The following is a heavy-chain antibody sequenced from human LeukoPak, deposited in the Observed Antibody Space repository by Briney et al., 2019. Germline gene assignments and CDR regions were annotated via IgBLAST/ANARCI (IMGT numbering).Heavy chain of an antibody. CDR3: ARPGSGTIGIDY. V-gene: IGHV5-51*01. CDR1: GFTVSSNY. Sequence: PGGSLRLSCAASGFTVSSNYMSWVRQAPGKGLEWMGIIYPGDSDTRYSPSFQGQVTISADRSISTAYLQWTSLKASDTAMYYCARPGSGTIGIDYWGQGTLVTVSS. J-gene: IGHJ4*02. CDR2: IYPGDSDT. D-gene: IGHD3-10*01.